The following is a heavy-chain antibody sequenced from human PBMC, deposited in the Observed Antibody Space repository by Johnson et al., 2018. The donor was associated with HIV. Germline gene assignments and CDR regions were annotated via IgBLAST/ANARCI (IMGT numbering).Heavy chain of an antibody. J-gene: IGHJ3*02. V-gene: IGHV3-74*01. CDR1: GLSFSRSW. CDR2: TNNDGSTT. CDR3: AQKAVAGTFTEAFVI. D-gene: IGHD6-19*01. Sequence: VQLVESGGGLVQPGGSLRLSCAASGLSFSRSWMHWVRQAPGKGLVWVPRTNNDGSTTTYADSVKGRFTVSRDNAKNSRYLPMSSLRAEEPALYYGAQKAVAGTFTEAFVIWGQGTMVTVSS.